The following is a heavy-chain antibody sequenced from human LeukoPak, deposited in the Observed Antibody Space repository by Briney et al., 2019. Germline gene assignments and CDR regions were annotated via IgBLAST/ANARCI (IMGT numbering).Heavy chain of an antibody. CDR2: IYPGDSDS. V-gene: IGHV5-51*01. CDR1: GYNFINYW. Sequence: GESLKISCQGSGYNFINYWIGWVRQMPGKGLEWMGIIYPGDSDSRYSPSFQGQVTISADKSISTAYLQWDSLKASDSAMYYCARLGSPPDDAFDIWGQGTIVTVSS. J-gene: IGHJ3*02. D-gene: IGHD2-15*01. CDR3: ARLGSPPDDAFDI.